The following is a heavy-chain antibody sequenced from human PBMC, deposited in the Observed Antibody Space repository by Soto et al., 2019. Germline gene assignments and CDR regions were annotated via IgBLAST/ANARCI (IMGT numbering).Heavy chain of an antibody. Sequence: QVQLVQSGAEVQKPGSSVRVSCKPSGVSFSSYAINWVRQAPGQGLEGLGAIIAVSGPTNVAQKFQDRGTITADERTSTVFMDLGSLRSEDTAVYFCATTDAPLGPRWGKGTLVTVSS. CDR3: ATTDAPLGPR. CDR1: GVSFSSYA. J-gene: IGHJ4*02. CDR2: IIAVSGPT. V-gene: IGHV1-69*01.